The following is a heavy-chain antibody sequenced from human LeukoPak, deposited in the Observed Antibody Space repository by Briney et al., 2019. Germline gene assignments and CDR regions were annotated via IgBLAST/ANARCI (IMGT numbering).Heavy chain of an antibody. D-gene: IGHD6-19*01. J-gene: IGHJ4*02. Sequence: SQTLSLTCVVSGDSVSSKNGAWNWIRQSPSRGLEWLGRTYYRSKWYNDYAESMEGRMTISQDTSKNQYSLHLNSVTPDDTAVDYCAREFGTTGWHTFDYWGQGTLVTVSS. CDR2: TYYRSKWYN. V-gene: IGHV6-1*01. CDR1: GDSVSSKNGA. CDR3: AREFGTTGWHTFDY.